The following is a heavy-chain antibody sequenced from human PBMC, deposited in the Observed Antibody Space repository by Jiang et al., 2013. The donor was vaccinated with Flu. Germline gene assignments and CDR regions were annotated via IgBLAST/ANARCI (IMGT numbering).Heavy chain of an antibody. CDR2: ISYDGSNK. CDR3: ARDLATRLGYNWFDP. D-gene: IGHD5-12*01. V-gene: IGHV3-30*04. Sequence: VQLVESGGGVVQPGRSLRLSCAASGFTFSSYAMHWVRQAPGKGLEWVAVISYDGSNKYYADSVKGRFTISRDNSKNTLYLQMNSLRAEDTAVYYCARDLATRLGYNWFDPWGQGTLVTVSS. J-gene: IGHJ5*02. CDR1: GFTFSSYA.